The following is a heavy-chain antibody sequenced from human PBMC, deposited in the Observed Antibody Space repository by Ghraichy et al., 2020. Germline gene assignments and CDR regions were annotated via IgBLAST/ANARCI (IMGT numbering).Heavy chain of an antibody. V-gene: IGHV1-3*01. D-gene: IGHD4-17*01. CDR1: GYTFTTYA. Sequence: ASVKVSCKASGYTFTTYAMHWVRQAPGQRLEWMGWINADNGNTKYLQKFQGRVTFTRDTSASTAYMELSSLRSEDTAVYYCAAIDYGDYWGQGTLVTVSS. CDR2: INADNGNT. CDR3: AAIDYGDY. J-gene: IGHJ4*02.